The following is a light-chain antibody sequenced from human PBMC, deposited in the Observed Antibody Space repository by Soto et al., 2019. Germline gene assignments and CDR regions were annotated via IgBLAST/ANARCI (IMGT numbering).Light chain of an antibody. Sequence: QSVLTQPTSVSGAPGQRVTISCTGSSSNIGAGYDVHWYQHLPRTAPKLLIYGNNKRPSGVPDRFSGSKSGTSASLAITGLQAEDEADYYCQSYDSSLSVVFGGGTKVTVL. CDR2: GNN. CDR3: QSYDSSLSVV. V-gene: IGLV1-40*01. CDR1: SSNIGAGYD. J-gene: IGLJ2*01.